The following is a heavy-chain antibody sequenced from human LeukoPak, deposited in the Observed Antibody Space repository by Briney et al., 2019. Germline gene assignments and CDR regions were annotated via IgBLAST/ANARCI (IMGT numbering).Heavy chain of an antibody. V-gene: IGHV3-49*04. CDR3: TRGRWGSGYYYHFDY. J-gene: IGHJ4*02. D-gene: IGHD3-22*01. CDR1: GFTFGSYW. Sequence: GGSLRLSCAASGFTFGSYWMHWVRQAPGKGLEWVGFIRSKAYGGTTEYAASVKGRFTISRDDSKSIAYLQMNSLKTEDTAVYYCTRGRWGSGYYYHFDYWGQGTLVTVSS. CDR2: IRSKAYGGTT.